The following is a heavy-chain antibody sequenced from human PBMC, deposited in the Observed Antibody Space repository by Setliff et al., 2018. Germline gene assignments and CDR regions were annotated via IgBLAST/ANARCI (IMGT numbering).Heavy chain of an antibody. CDR1: GFTFSNYY. Sequence: QPGGSLRLSCAASGFTFSNYYMTWIRQAPGKGLEWVSFISNDGLTIHDGDSVKGRFTVSRDNSKSTLYLQMNSLRVEDTAVYYCAKGAFSGSYYFDYWGQGTLVTVSS. CDR3: AKGAFSGSYYFDY. V-gene: IGHV3-23*01. CDR2: ISNDGLTI. D-gene: IGHD3-22*01. J-gene: IGHJ4*02.